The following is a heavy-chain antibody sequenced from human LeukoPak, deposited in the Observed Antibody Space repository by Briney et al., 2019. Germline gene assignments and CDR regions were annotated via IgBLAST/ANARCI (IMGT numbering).Heavy chain of an antibody. CDR3: ARAYYYDSSGYARRAFDI. V-gene: IGHV4-39*01. CDR2: IYYSGST. D-gene: IGHD3-22*01. CDR1: GGSISSSSYY. J-gene: IGHJ3*02. Sequence: PSETLSLTCTVSGGSISSSSYYWGWIRQPPGKGLEWIGSIYYSGSTYYNPSLKSRVTISVDTSKNQFSLKLSSVTAADTAVYYCARAYYYDSSGYARRAFDIWGQGTMATVSS.